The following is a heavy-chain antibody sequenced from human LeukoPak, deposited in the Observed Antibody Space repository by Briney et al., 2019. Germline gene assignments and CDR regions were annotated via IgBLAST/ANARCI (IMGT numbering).Heavy chain of an antibody. J-gene: IGHJ4*02. D-gene: IGHD3-22*01. CDR1: GFTFSSYA. CDR3: AKGSGGYYYVPFDY. V-gene: IGHV3-23*01. CDR2: ISGSGGST. Sequence: EGSLRLSCAASGFTFSSYAMSWVRQAPGKGLEWVSAISGSGGSTYYADSVKGRFTISRDNSKNTLYLQMNSLRAEDTAVYYCAKGSGGYYYVPFDYWGQGTLVTVSS.